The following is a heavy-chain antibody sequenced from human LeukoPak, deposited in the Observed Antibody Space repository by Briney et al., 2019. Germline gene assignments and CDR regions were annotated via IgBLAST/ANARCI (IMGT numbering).Heavy chain of an antibody. CDR1: GGSISSGDYY. V-gene: IGHV4-30-4*01. CDR2: TYYSGST. Sequence: SETLSLTCTVSGGSISSGDYYWSWIRQPPGKGLEWIGYTYYSGSTYYNPSLKNRVSISVDTSKNQFSLKLSSVTAADTAVYYCARVYTQRSYYYYYYMDVWGKGTTVTVSS. CDR3: ARVYTQRSYYYYYYMDV. J-gene: IGHJ6*03.